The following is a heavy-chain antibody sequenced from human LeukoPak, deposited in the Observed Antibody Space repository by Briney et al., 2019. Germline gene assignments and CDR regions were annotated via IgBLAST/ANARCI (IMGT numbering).Heavy chain of an antibody. CDR1: GYTLTSYD. D-gene: IGHD6-6*01. CDR2: MNPNSGNT. Sequence: ASVKVSCKASGYTLTSYDINWVRQATGQGLEWMGWMNPNSGNTGYAQKFQGRVTMTRNTSISTAYMELSSLRSEDTAVYYCARVCSRTRTSSSSSRNWFDPWGQGTLVTVSS. J-gene: IGHJ5*02. V-gene: IGHV1-8*01. CDR3: ARVCSRTRTSSSSSRNWFDP.